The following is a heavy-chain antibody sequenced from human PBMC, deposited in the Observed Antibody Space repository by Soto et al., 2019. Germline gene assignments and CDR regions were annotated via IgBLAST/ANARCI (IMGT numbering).Heavy chain of an antibody. CDR3: ARFLGDIAAAGITDFDY. Sequence: ASVKVSCKASGYTFTSYGISWVRQAPGQGLEWMGWISAYNGNTNYAQKLQGRVTMTTDTSTSTAYMELRSLGSDDTAVYYCARFLGDIAAAGITDFDYWGQGTLVTVSS. CDR1: GYTFTSYG. J-gene: IGHJ4*02. CDR2: ISAYNGNT. D-gene: IGHD6-13*01. V-gene: IGHV1-18*01.